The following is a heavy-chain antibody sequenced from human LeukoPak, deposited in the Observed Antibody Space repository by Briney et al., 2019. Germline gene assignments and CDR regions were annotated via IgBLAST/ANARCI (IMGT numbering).Heavy chain of an antibody. Sequence: GESLQISCKGSGYSFTSYWIGWVRQMPGKGLEWMGIIYPGDSDTRYSPSFQGQVTISADKSISTAYLQWSSLKASDTAMYYCARRGYCSSTSCYQMGWFDPWGQGTLVTVSS. CDR2: IYPGDSDT. CDR3: ARRGYCSSTSCYQMGWFDP. V-gene: IGHV5-51*01. CDR1: GYSFTSYW. J-gene: IGHJ5*02. D-gene: IGHD2-2*03.